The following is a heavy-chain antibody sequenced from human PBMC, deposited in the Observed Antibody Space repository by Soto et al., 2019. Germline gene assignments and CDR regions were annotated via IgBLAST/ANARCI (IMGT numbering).Heavy chain of an antibody. CDR1: GFTFSSYS. CDR2: ISSSSSTI. CDR3: TKDQDGYNWYYFDY. Sequence: GGSLRLSCAASGFTFSSYSMNWVRQAPGKGLEWVSYISSSSSTIYYADSVKGRFTISGDNAKNSLYLQMNSLRDEDTAVYYCTKDQDGYNWYYFDYWGQGTLVTVSS. D-gene: IGHD5-12*01. J-gene: IGHJ4*02. V-gene: IGHV3-48*02.